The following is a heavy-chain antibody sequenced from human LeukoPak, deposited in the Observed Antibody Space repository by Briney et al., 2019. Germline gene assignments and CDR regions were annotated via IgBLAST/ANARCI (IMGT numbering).Heavy chain of an antibody. Sequence: SETLSLTCTVSGGSISSYYWSWIRQPPGKGLEWIGYIYYSGSTNYNPSLKSRVTISVDRSKNQFSLKLSSVTAADTAVYYCASHNYGKFDYWGQGTLVTVSS. J-gene: IGHJ4*02. CDR1: GGSISSYY. CDR3: ASHNYGKFDY. V-gene: IGHV4-59*12. CDR2: IYYSGST. D-gene: IGHD4-17*01.